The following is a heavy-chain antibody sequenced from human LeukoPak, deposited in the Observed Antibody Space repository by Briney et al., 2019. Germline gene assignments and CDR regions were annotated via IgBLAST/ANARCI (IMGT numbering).Heavy chain of an antibody. Sequence: ASVKVSCKVSGYTLTELSMHWVRQAPGKGLEWMGSFDPEDGETIYAQKFQGRVTMTEDTSTDTAYMELSSLRSEDTAVYYCARHAVAYGENYYYYYYMDVWGKGTTVTISS. J-gene: IGHJ6*03. CDR2: FDPEDGET. CDR3: ARHAVAYGENYYYYYYMDV. CDR1: GYTLTELS. D-gene: IGHD4-17*01. V-gene: IGHV1-24*01.